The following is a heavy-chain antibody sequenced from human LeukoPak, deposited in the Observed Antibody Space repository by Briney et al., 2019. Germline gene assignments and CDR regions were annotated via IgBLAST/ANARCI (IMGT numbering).Heavy chain of an antibody. J-gene: IGHJ4*02. Sequence: TSETLSLTCTVSGGSISSGGYYWSWIRQHPGKGLEWIGYIYYSGSTYYNPSLKGRVTISVDTSKNQFSLKLSSVTAADTAVYYCARVGVYSSSRRGAFDYWGQGTLVTVSS. D-gene: IGHD6-6*01. CDR2: IYYSGST. V-gene: IGHV4-31*03. CDR1: GGSISSGGYY. CDR3: ARVGVYSSSRRGAFDY.